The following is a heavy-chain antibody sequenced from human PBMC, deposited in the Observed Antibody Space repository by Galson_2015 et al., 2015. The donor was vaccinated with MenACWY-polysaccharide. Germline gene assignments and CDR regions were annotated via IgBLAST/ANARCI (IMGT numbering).Heavy chain of an antibody. CDR1: GFTFSSYW. D-gene: IGHD6-13*01. Sequence: SLRLSCATSGFTFSSYWMHWVRQAPGRGLVRVSRISSDGSSTSYAGSVKGRFTISRDNAKNTLHLQMSSLRAEDTAVYYCARVQGGYSNDWHHPYYFDYWGQGTLVTVSS. CDR3: ARVQGGYSNDWHHPYYFDY. J-gene: IGHJ4*02. V-gene: IGHV3-74*01. CDR2: ISSDGSST.